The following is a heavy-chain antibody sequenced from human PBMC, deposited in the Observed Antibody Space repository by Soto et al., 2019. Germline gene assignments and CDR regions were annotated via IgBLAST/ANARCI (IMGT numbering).Heavy chain of an antibody. CDR1: GYTFTRYA. V-gene: IGHV1-3*04. J-gene: IGHJ6*02. D-gene: IGHD3-10*01. Sequence: GASVKVSCKASGYTFTRYAVHWVRQAPGQRLEWMGWINTADGHTKYSQRFQGTVTITRDTSANTAYMELTSLTSEDTAVYYCAKDSQGGSGSADAPFFKYYGMDVWGQGTTVTVSS. CDR2: INTADGHT. CDR3: AKDSQGGSGSADAPFFKYYGMDV.